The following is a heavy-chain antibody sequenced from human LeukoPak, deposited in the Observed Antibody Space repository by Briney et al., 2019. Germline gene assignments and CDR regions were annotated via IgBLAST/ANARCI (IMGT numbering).Heavy chain of an antibody. CDR2: INAGNGNT. J-gene: IGHJ4*02. CDR1: GYTFTSYA. CDR3: ARGFLEWFSLQGYYFDY. D-gene: IGHD3-3*01. Sequence: GASVKVSCKASGYTFTSYAMHWVRQAPGQRLEWMGWINAGNGNTKYSQKFQGRVTMTRDTSTSTVYMELSSLRSEDTAVYYCARGFLEWFSLQGYYFDYWGQGTLVTVSS. V-gene: IGHV1-3*01.